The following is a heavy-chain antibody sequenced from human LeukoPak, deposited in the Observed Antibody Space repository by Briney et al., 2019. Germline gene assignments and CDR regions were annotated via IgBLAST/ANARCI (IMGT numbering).Heavy chain of an antibody. J-gene: IGHJ4*02. Sequence: GGSLTLSCAGSGFTFHSYSMNWVRQAPGKALEWVSYISSSSNILDYTDSVKGRFTISRDNAKNSLYLQMNSLRAEDTAVYYCARARGYCYCYSDYWGQGSLVTVSS. CDR1: GFTFHSYS. V-gene: IGHV3-48*01. CDR3: ARARGYCYCYSDY. D-gene: IGHD5-18*01. CDR2: ISSSSNIL.